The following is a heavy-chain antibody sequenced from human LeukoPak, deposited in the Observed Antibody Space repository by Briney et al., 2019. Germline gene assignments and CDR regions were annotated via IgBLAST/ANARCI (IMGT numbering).Heavy chain of an antibody. CDR3: ARGRGYSYGYFDY. CDR2: IYYSGST. J-gene: IGHJ4*02. V-gene: IGHV4-59*01. Sequence: SETLSLTCIVSGGSISSYYWSWIRQPPGKGLEWIGYIYYSGSTNYNPSLKSRVTISVDTSKNQFSLKLSSVTAADTAVYYCARGRGYSYGYFDYWGQGTLVTVSS. CDR1: GGSISSYY. D-gene: IGHD5-18*01.